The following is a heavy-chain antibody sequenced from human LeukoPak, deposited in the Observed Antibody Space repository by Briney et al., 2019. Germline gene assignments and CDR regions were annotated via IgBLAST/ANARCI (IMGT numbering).Heavy chain of an antibody. D-gene: IGHD3-22*01. J-gene: IGHJ4*02. Sequence: ASVKVSCKASGYSFTGYYMYWVRQAPGQGLEWMGWINPNSGGTNYAQKFQGRVTMTRDTSIRTAYMELSRLRSDDTAVYYCARGAEYYYDSSGYWADWGQGTLVTVSS. CDR1: GYSFTGYY. CDR3: ARGAEYYYDSSGYWAD. CDR2: INPNSGGT. V-gene: IGHV1-2*02.